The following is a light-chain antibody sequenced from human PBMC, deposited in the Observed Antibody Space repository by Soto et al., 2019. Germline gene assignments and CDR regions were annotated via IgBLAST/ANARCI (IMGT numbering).Light chain of an antibody. J-gene: IGKJ4*01. CDR3: QPYNNWPLT. CDR2: GAS. CDR1: QSVDSNY. Sequence: EIVLTQSPGTLSLSPGEEATLSCRASQSVDSNYLAWYQQKPGQTPRLIIYGASGRADGIPHRFSGSGFGTDFTLTISKVEPEDFAVYYCQPYNNWPLTFGGGTKV. V-gene: IGKV3-20*01.